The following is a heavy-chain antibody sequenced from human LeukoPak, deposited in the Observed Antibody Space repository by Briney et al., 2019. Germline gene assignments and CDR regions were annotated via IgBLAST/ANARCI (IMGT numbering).Heavy chain of an antibody. CDR2: IYYSGST. Sequence: SETLSLTCTVSGGSISSSSYYWGWIRQPPGKGLEWIGSIYYSGSTYYNPSLKSRVTISVDTSKNQFSLKLSSVTAADTAVYYCARGDYGDGHAFDIWGQGTMVTVSS. D-gene: IGHD4-17*01. CDR1: GGSISSSSYY. CDR3: ARGDYGDGHAFDI. V-gene: IGHV4-39*07. J-gene: IGHJ3*02.